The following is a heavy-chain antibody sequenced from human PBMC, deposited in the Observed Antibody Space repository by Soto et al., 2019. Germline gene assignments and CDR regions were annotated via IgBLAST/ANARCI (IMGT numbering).Heavy chain of an antibody. CDR2: INPNSGGT. J-gene: IGHJ5*02. CDR1: GYTFTGYY. D-gene: IGHD3-10*01. V-gene: IGHV1-2*02. CDR3: ARDEISMVRGTNNWFDP. Sequence: ASVKVSCKASGYTFTGYYMHWVRQAPGQGLEWMGWINPNSGGTNYAQKFQGRVTMTRDTSISTAYMELSRLRSDDTAVYYCARDEISMVRGTNNWFDPCRQGTLVTVSS.